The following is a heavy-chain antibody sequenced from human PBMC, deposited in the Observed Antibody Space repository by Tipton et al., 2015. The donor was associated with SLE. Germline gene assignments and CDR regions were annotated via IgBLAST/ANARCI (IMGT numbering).Heavy chain of an antibody. CDR3: ARLRGGYYDSGRLSGRNYFDP. V-gene: IGHV4-39*07. CDR2: ISSGGSST. Sequence: TLSLTCTLSGGSITRSRYHWGWIRQPPGKGLEWIATISSGGSSTYLNPSLKSRVTISVDTSKDQFSLNLSSVTAADTAVYYCARLRGGYYDSGRLSGRNYFDPWGRGTQVTVSS. D-gene: IGHD3-10*01. J-gene: IGHJ5*02. CDR1: GGSITRSRYH.